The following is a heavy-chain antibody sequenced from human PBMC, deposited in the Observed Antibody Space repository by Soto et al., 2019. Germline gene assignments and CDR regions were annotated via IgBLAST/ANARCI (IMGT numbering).Heavy chain of an antibody. J-gene: IGHJ1*01. V-gene: IGHV1-69*01. Sequence: QVQLVQSGAEVKKPGSSVKVSCKASGGTFSSYAISWVRQAPGQGLEWMGGLIPIFGTANYAQKFQGRGTITADESTSTAYMELSSLRSEDTAVYYCARVLSSGEYFQHWGQGTLVTVSS. D-gene: IGHD2-15*01. CDR2: LIPIFGTA. CDR1: GGTFSSYA. CDR3: ARVLSSGEYFQH.